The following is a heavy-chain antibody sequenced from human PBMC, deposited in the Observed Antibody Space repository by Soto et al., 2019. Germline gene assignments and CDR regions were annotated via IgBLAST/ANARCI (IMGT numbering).Heavy chain of an antibody. J-gene: IGHJ6*02. CDR1: GFTFSSYA. CDR2: ISGSGGST. Sequence: PGGSLRLSCAASGFTFSSYAMSWVRQAPGKGLEWVSAISGSGGSTYYADSVKGRFTISRDNSKNTLYLQMNSLRAEDTAVYYCAKDKVYKYYYDSSDDYGMDVWGQGTTVTSP. V-gene: IGHV3-23*01. D-gene: IGHD3-22*01. CDR3: AKDKVYKYYYDSSDDYGMDV.